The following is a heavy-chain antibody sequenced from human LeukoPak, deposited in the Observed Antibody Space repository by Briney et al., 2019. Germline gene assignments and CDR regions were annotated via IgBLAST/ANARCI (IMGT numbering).Heavy chain of an antibody. CDR1: GASISGSGYY. J-gene: IGHJ4*02. CDR3: AKSDGYGLIDY. D-gene: IGHD2-21*02. Sequence: PSETLSLTCTVSGASISGSGYYWGWIPQPPGMELQWIGNIYHTGSTYYNASLQSRVTISIDTSKNQFSLRLNSVTAADTAMYYCAKSDGYGLIDYWGQGTLVTVSS. CDR2: IYHTGST. V-gene: IGHV4-39*01.